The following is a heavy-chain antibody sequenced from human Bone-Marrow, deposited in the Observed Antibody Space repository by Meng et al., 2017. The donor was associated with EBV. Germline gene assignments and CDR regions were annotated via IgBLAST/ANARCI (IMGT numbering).Heavy chain of an antibody. V-gene: IGHV4-4*02. D-gene: IGHD1-26*01. CDR2: IYYSGTT. CDR3: ARGSIKSGSYSIDS. J-gene: IGHJ4*02. CDR1: GGPISTKFW. Sequence: VEVSGSGRGLGKASGTRSRPWAVSGGPISTKFWCSWVRQAPGNGLGWIGEIYYSGTTTYNPSLKSRVTISVDKSKDQFSLKLTSVTAADTAVYYCARGSIKSGSYSIDSWGQGILVTVSS.